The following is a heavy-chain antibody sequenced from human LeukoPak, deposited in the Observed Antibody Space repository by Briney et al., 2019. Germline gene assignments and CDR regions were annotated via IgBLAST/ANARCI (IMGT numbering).Heavy chain of an antibody. Sequence: GGSLRLSCAASGFTFSTYSMNWVRQAPGKGLEWVSYISSSGTIYYADSVKGRFTISRDNSKNTLYLRMNSLRAEDTAVYYCAKGHYYGSGSYWVWGQGTLVTVSS. CDR1: GFTFSTYS. D-gene: IGHD3-10*01. CDR3: AKGHYYGSGSYWV. CDR2: ISSSGTI. J-gene: IGHJ4*02. V-gene: IGHV3-48*01.